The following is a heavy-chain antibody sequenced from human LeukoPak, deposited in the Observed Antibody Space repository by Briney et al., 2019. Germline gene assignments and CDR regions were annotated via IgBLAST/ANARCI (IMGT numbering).Heavy chain of an antibody. Sequence: PSETLSLTCTVSGGSISSYYWSWIRQHPGKGLEWIGYIYYSGSTYYNPSLKSRVTISVDTSKNQFSLKLSSVTAADTAVYYCARTGITGTSGGDYWGQGTLVTVSS. J-gene: IGHJ4*02. D-gene: IGHD1-20*01. CDR2: IYYSGST. CDR1: GGSISSYY. V-gene: IGHV4-59*06. CDR3: ARTGITGTSGGDY.